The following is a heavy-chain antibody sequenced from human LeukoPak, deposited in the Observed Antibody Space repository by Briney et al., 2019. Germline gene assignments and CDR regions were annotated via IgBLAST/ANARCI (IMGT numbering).Heavy chain of an antibody. D-gene: IGHD5-18*01. Sequence: PGGSLRLSCAASGFTFSSYAMSWVRQAPGKGLEWLSFVSGKSRAIYYADSVKGRFTISRDNAKNSLYLQMNSLRAEDTAVYYCARGVSSYGSAFDIWGQGTMVTVSS. CDR2: VSGKSRAI. J-gene: IGHJ3*02. V-gene: IGHV3-48*04. CDR3: ARGVSSYGSAFDI. CDR1: GFTFSSYA.